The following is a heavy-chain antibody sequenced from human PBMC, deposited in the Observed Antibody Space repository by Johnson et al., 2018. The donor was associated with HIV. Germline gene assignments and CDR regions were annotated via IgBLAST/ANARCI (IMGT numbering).Heavy chain of an antibody. Sequence: EVQLVESGGGVVQPGRSLRLSCAASGFTFSSYGMSWVRQAPGKGLEWVSVISGSGGSTYYADSVKGRFTISRDNSKNTLYLKMNSLRAEDTAVYYCAKDEKIIAVAGASAFDIWGQGTMVTVSS. V-gene: IGHV3-23*04. D-gene: IGHD6-19*01. CDR2: ISGSGGST. CDR3: AKDEKIIAVAGASAFDI. CDR1: GFTFSSYG. J-gene: IGHJ3*02.